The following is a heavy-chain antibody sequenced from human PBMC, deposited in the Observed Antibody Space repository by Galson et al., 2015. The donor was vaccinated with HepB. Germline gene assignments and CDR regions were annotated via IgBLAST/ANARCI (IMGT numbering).Heavy chain of an antibody. D-gene: IGHD6-6*01. Sequence: SLRLSCAASGFTFSDYAMHWVRQAPGKGLEWVAVISYDGSYKYYAYSLKGRFTISRDNSKNTLYLQMNSLRAEDTALYYCARGGSSSSRPGVYYGMDVWGQGTTVTVSS. J-gene: IGHJ6*02. CDR2: ISYDGSYK. CDR1: GFTFSDYA. V-gene: IGHV3-30-3*01. CDR3: ARGGSSSSRPGVYYGMDV.